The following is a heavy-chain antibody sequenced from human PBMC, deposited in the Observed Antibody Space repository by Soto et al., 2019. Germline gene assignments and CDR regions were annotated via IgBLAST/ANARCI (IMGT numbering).Heavy chain of an antibody. Sequence: GGSLRLSCAASGFTFSSYGMHWVRQAPGKGLEWVAVILYDGSKKYYADPMKGRFTVSRDNSKNTLYLQMNSLAAEDTALYYCAKDRGALRWSEEHYYFDYWGQGSLVTVSS. CDR3: AKDRGALRWSEEHYYFDY. CDR1: GFTFSSYG. D-gene: IGHD4-17*01. J-gene: IGHJ4*02. CDR2: ILYDGSKK. V-gene: IGHV3-30*18.